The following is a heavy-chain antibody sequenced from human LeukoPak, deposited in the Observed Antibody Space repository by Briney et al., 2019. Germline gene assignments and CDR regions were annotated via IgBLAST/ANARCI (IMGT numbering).Heavy chain of an antibody. D-gene: IGHD6-6*01. V-gene: IGHV3-21*01. J-gene: IGHJ4*02. CDR3: ARDDIAANGRFDY. CDR1: GFTFRNYV. CDR2: LNTDGAWI. Sequence: GGSLRLSCAASGFTFRNYVMSWVRLAPGKGLEWVSGLNTDGAWIYCADSVKGRFTISRDNAKNSLYLQVNSLRAEDTAVYYCARDDIAANGRFDYWGQGTLVTVSS.